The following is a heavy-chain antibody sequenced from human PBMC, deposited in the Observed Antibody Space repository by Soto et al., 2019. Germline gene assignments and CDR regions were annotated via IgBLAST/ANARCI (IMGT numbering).Heavy chain of an antibody. Sequence: QITLKESGPTLVKPTQTLTLTCTFSGFSLSTSGVGVGWIRQPPGKALEWLALIYWDDDKRYSPSLKGRLTIXXDXSXSQVVLTMTNMDPVDTATYYCAHSSLYSSSWYYFDYWGQGTLVTVSS. CDR1: GFSLSTSGVG. CDR2: IYWDDDK. V-gene: IGHV2-5*02. J-gene: IGHJ4*02. CDR3: AHSSLYSSSWYYFDY. D-gene: IGHD6-13*01.